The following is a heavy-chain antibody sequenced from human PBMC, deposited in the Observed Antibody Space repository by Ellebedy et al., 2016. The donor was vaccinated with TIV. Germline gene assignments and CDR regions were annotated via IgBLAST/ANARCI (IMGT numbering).Heavy chain of an antibody. CDR3: ATGALVVLMVYATGDAFDI. J-gene: IGHJ3*02. V-gene: IGHV3-23*01. CDR1: GFTFSSYA. Sequence: GGSLRLSXAASGFTFSSYAMSWVRQAPGKGLEWVSAISGSGGSTYYADSVKGRFTISRDNSKNTLYLQMNSLRAEDTAVYYCATGALVVLMVYATGDAFDIWGQGTMVTVSS. D-gene: IGHD2-8*01. CDR2: ISGSGGST.